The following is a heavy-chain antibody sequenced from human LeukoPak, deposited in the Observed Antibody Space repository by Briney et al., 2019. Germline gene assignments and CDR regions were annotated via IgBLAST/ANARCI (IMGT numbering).Heavy chain of an antibody. Sequence: QTGGSLRLSCAASGFTFSSYEMNWVRQAPGKGLEWVSYISSSGSTIYYADSVKGRFTISRDNAKNSLYLQMNSLRAEDTAVYYCARDLWELLLSGTGDAFDIWGQGTMVTVSS. V-gene: IGHV3-48*03. D-gene: IGHD1-26*01. CDR2: ISSSGSTI. CDR1: GFTFSSYE. CDR3: ARDLWELLLSGTGDAFDI. J-gene: IGHJ3*02.